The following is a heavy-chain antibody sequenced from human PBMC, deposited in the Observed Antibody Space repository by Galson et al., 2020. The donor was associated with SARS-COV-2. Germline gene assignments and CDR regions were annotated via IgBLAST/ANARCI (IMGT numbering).Heavy chain of an antibody. D-gene: IGHD3-9*01. V-gene: IGHV3-30*04. CDR2: ISYDGSNK. CDR3: ASLKLRYFDWGGYMDV. CDR1: GFTFSSYA. J-gene: IGHJ6*03. Sequence: GGSLRLSCAASGFTFSSYAMHWVRQAPGKGLEWVAVISYDGSNKYYADSVKGRFTISRDNSKNTLYLQMNSLRAEDTAVYYCASLKLRYFDWGGYMDVWGKGTTVTISS.